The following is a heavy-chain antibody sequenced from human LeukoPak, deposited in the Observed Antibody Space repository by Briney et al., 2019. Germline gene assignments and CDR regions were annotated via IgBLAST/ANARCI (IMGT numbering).Heavy chain of an antibody. D-gene: IGHD2-8*01. J-gene: IGHJ6*03. V-gene: IGHV5-51*01. CDR2: IYPDDSDT. Sequence: GESLKISCQSSGYTFTSYWIGWVRQMPGKGLEWMGIIYPDDSDTRYSPSFEGQVIISVDKSISTAYLQWSSPKASDTATYYCARHGHCTNGVCYSNYYYYMDVWGKGTTVTVSS. CDR1: GYTFTSYW. CDR3: ARHGHCTNGVCYSNYYYYMDV.